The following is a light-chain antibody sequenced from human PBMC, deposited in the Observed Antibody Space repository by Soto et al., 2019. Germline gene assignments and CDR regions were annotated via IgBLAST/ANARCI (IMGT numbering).Light chain of an antibody. V-gene: IGKV3-15*01. CDR1: QSVSSN. Sequence: EIVMTQSPATLSVSPGERGTLSCRASQSVSSNLAWYQQKPGQAPRLLIYGASTKATGIPARFSGSRSGTEFTLTFSSLPSEDFALYYYQQYNNWPWTFGQGTKVEIK. J-gene: IGKJ1*01. CDR2: GAS. CDR3: QQYNNWPWT.